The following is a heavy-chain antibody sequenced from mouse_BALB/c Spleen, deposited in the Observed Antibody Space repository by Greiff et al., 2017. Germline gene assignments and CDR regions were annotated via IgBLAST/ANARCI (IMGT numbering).Heavy chain of an antibody. J-gene: IGHJ4*01. D-gene: IGHD2-3*01. CDR2: ISSGGST. V-gene: IGHV5-6-5*01. Sequence: DVQLVESGGGLVKPGGSLKLSCAASGFTFSSYAMSWVRQTPEKRLEWVASISSGGSTYYPDSVKGRFTISRDNARNILYLQMSSLRSEDTAMYYCAREDGYYAMDYWGQGTSVTVSS. CDR1: GFTFSSYA. CDR3: AREDGYYAMDY.